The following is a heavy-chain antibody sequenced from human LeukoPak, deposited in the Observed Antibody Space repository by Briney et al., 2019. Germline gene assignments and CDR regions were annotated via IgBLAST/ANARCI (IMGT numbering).Heavy chain of an antibody. Sequence: GESLRLSCAASAFISRNYAMARVRQAPGKGLEWVSSVSTSGSNTYYTDSVKGRFTVSRDDSKNTLYLQMNGLRAEDTAIYYCARDLYTYGSSPFVYWGQGTLVTVSS. CDR3: ARDLYTYGSSPFVY. V-gene: IGHV3-23*01. CDR2: VSTSGSNT. D-gene: IGHD5-18*01. CDR1: AFISRNYA. J-gene: IGHJ4*02.